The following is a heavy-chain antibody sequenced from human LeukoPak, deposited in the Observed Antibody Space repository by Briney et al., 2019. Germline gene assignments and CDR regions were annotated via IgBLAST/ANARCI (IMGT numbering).Heavy chain of an antibody. V-gene: IGHV3-23*01. D-gene: IGHD3-9*01. J-gene: IGHJ6*02. Sequence: GGSLRLSCAASGFTFSNYAMSWVRQAPGKGLEWVSVISGSGARTSYADSVKGRFTVSRDNSKNTLYLQMNSLRVEDTAVYYCTRDLMDYDVSTGLHHYYMDVWGQGTTVTVSS. CDR1: GFTFSNYA. CDR3: TRDLMDYDVSTGLHHYYMDV. CDR2: ISGSGART.